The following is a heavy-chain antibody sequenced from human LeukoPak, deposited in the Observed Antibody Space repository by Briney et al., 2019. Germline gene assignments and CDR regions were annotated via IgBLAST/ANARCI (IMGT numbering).Heavy chain of an antibody. Sequence: GGSLRLFCAASGFTFSSYGMSWVRQAPGKGLEWVSAISGSGGSTYYADSVKGRFTISRDNSKNTLYLQMNSLRAEDTAVYYCAKDEHRESCGLWFGELSIFDYWGQGTLVTVSS. CDR3: AKDEHRESCGLWFGELSIFDY. CDR2: ISGSGGST. D-gene: IGHD3-10*01. J-gene: IGHJ4*02. CDR1: GFTFSSYG. V-gene: IGHV3-23*01.